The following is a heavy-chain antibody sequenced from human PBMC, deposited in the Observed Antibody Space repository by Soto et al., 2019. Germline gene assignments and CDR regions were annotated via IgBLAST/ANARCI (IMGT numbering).Heavy chain of an antibody. CDR1: GGSISSSSYY. CDR3: ARPLYSGYDRGMDV. CDR2: IYYSGST. D-gene: IGHD5-12*01. J-gene: IGHJ6*02. V-gene: IGHV4-39*01. Sequence: PSETLSLTCTVSGGSISSSSYYWGWIRQPPGKGLEWIGSIYYSGSTYYNPSLKSRVTISVDTSKNQFSLKLSSVTAADTAVYYCARPLYSGYDRGMDVWGQGTTVTVSS.